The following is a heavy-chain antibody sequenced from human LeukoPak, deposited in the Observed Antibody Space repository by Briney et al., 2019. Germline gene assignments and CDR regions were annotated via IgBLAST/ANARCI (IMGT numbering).Heavy chain of an antibody. CDR3: AREGTSGTHLNWFDP. V-gene: IGHV4-59*01. J-gene: IGHJ5*02. Sequence: SETLSLTCTVPGGSISSYYWSWIRQPPGKGLEWIGHIYGSGSTNYNPSLKSRVTLSVDTSKNQFSLKLSSVTAADTAVYYCAREGTSGTHLNWFDPWGQGTLVTVSS. CDR2: IYGSGST. D-gene: IGHD1-1*01. CDR1: GGSISSYY.